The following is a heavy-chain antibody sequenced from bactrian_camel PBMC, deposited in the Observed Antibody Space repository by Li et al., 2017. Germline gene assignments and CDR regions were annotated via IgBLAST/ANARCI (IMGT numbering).Heavy chain of an antibody. J-gene: IGHJ4*01. CDR2: IYTPGGTP. Sequence: HVQLVESGGGSMQAGGSLRLSCAVSGHTTNNVCMGWFRQAPGKEREGLAAIYTPGGTPSYAASVRGRFTISKDNAKNTVYLQMNSLKPEDTAMYYCAAECDFSDDDEPYCGGQGTQVTVS. CDR1: GHTTNNVC. D-gene: IGHD4*01. V-gene: IGHV3S53*01. CDR3: AAECDFSDDDEPYC.